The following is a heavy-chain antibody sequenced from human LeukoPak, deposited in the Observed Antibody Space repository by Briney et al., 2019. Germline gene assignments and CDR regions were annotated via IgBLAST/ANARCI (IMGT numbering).Heavy chain of an antibody. Sequence: ASVKVSCKASGYTFTGYYMHWVRQAPGQGLEWMGWINPNSGVTNYAQKFQGRVTMASDTSISTAYMELSRLRSDDTAVYYCARGPMDYFDYWGQGTLVTVSS. D-gene: IGHD3-10*01. CDR2: INPNSGVT. V-gene: IGHV1-2*02. J-gene: IGHJ4*02. CDR1: GYTFTGYY. CDR3: ARGPMDYFDY.